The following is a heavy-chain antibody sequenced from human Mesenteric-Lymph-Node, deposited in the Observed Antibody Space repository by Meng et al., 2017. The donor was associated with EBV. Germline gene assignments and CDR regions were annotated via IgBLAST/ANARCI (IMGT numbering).Heavy chain of an antibody. CDR3: ARVSEISGTWLDC. CDR1: GGSISGNNG. D-gene: IGHD1-7*01. Sequence: QVQLLWSGPGMVKPSGTLSLTCAVSGGSISGNNGGSWIRQPPVKGLEWIGEVFHIGSTNYNPSLKSRVTISLDKSKNQFSLKLTSVTAADTAVYFCARVSEISGTWLDCWGQGTLVTVSS. J-gene: IGHJ1*01. V-gene: IGHV4-4*02. CDR2: VFHIGST.